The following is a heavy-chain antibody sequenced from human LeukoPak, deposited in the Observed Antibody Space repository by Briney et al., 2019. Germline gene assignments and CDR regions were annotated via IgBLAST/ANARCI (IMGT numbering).Heavy chain of an antibody. V-gene: IGHV4-59*01. CDR3: ARHGSGWSFDY. J-gene: IGHJ4*02. CDR2: IYNSGSA. CDR1: GGSISTYY. Sequence: SETLSLTCKVSGGSISTYYWSWFRQPPGKGLEWIGYIYNSGSATYNPSLKSRVTISVDTSKNQCSLKLTSVSTTDTAVYYCARHGSGWSFDYWGQGVLVTVSS. D-gene: IGHD6-19*01.